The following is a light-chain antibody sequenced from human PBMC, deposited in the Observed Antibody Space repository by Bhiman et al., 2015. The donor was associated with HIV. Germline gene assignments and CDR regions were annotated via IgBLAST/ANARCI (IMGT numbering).Light chain of an antibody. Sequence: QSLLTQPPSVSAAPGQKVTISCSGGNSDIGKNSVSWYQQSPGAAPRLLIYENDRRLSGIPDRFSASKSGTSASLAITGLQAEDEADYYCHSYDTSLSGYVFGTGTKVTTL. CDR3: HSYDTSLSGYV. CDR1: NSDIGKNS. V-gene: IGLV1-51*02. CDR2: END. J-gene: IGLJ1*01.